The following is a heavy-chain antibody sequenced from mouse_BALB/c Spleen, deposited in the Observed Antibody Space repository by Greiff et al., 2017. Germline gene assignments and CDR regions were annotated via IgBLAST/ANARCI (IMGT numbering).Heavy chain of an antibody. V-gene: IGHV3-2*02. D-gene: IGHD2-3*01. Sequence: EVKLQESGPGLVKPSQSLSLTCTVTGYSITSDYAWNWIRQFPGNKLEWMGYISYSGSTSYNPSLKSRISITRDTSKNQFFLQLNSVTTEDTATYYCASLYDYYYAMDYWGQGTSVTVSS. CDR1: GYSITSDYA. J-gene: IGHJ4*01. CDR2: ISYSGST. CDR3: ASLYDYYYAMDY.